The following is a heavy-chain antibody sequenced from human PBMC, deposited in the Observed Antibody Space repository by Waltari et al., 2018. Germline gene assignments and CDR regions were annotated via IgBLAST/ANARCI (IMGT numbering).Heavy chain of an antibody. CDR1: GYPFRSYG. V-gene: IGHV1-18*01. D-gene: IGHD2-21*01. CDR3: ARPYSSGLTYYFDS. CDR2: INTYKDNT. Sequence: QVQLVQSGAEVKKPGASVKVSCKTSGYPFRSYGITWVRRAPGQGLEWMGWINTYKDNTKYGQKRQDRVTLTTDTSATTAYMELRSLTSDDTAVYYCARPYSSGLTYYFDSWGQGTLVTVSS. J-gene: IGHJ4*02.